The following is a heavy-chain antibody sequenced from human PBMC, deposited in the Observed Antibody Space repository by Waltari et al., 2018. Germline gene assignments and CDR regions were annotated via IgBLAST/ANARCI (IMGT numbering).Heavy chain of an antibody. CDR2: LYYSGST. J-gene: IGHJ4*02. D-gene: IGHD1-26*01. Sequence: QLQLQESGPGLVKPSETLSLTCTVSGGSISSSTYYWGWIRQPPGKGLEWVGSLYYSGSTYYNPSLKSRVTIAVDTSKNQFSLKLSSVTAADTAVYYCARRRELQTFDYWGQGTLVTVSS. V-gene: IGHV4-39*01. CDR1: GGSISSSTYY. CDR3: ARRRELQTFDY.